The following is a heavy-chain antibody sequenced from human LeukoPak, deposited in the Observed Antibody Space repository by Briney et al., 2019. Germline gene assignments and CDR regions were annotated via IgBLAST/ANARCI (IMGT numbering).Heavy chain of an antibody. CDR3: ARVKPLYCSGGSCPNYYYYCYMDV. V-gene: IGHV4-34*12. CDR1: GGSFSGYY. CDR2: IFHTGST. D-gene: IGHD2-15*01. Sequence: SETLSLTCAVYGGSFSGYYRSWIRQPPGKGLEWIASIFHTGSTYYNPSLKSRVTISVDTSKNQFSLKLSSATAADTAVYYCARVKPLYCSGGSCPNYYYYCYMDVWGKGTTVTVSS. J-gene: IGHJ6*03.